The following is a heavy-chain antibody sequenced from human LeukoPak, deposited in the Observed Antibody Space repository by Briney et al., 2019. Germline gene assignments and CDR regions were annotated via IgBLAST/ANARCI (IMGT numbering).Heavy chain of an antibody. CDR1: GGTFSSYA. V-gene: IGHV1-69*13. CDR3: ARGFYGSGSYLFDWFDP. J-gene: IGHJ5*02. CDR2: IIPIFGTA. D-gene: IGHD3-10*01. Sequence: GASVKVSSKASGGTFSSYAISWVRQAPGQGLEWMGGIIPIFGTANYAQKFQGRVTITADESTSTAYMELSSLRSEDTAVYYCARGFYGSGSYLFDWFDPWGQGTLVTVSS.